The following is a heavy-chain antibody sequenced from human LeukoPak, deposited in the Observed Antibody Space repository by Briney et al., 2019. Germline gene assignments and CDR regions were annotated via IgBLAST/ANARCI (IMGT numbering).Heavy chain of an antibody. J-gene: IGHJ4*02. V-gene: IGHV4-4*07. Sequence: PSETLSLTCTVSGGSISSYYWSWIRQPAGKGLEWIGRIYTSGSTNYNPSLKSRVTMSVDTSKNQFSLKLSSVTAADTAVYYCARVGDVGHLPHPLDYWGQGTLVTVSS. CDR2: IYTSGST. CDR1: GGSISSYY. D-gene: IGHD5-24*01. CDR3: ARVGDVGHLPHPLDY.